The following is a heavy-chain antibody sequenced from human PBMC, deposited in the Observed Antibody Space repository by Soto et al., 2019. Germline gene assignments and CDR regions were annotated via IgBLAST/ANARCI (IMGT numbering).Heavy chain of an antibody. Sequence: EVQLLKSGGGLVHPGGSLRLSCTASGFTFSHIAMNWVRLAPGKGLEWVSIIGDSGDHTYYADSVKGRFSISRDNSKNTVDLELSSLRDEDTAIYYCAKELRGGLGAFDVWGQGAMVIVSS. CDR1: GFTFSHIA. J-gene: IGHJ3*01. V-gene: IGHV3-23*01. CDR3: AKELRGGLGAFDV. CDR2: IGDSGDHT. D-gene: IGHD6-19*01.